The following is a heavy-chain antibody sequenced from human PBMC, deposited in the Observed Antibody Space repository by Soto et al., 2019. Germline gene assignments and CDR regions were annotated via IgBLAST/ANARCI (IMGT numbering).Heavy chain of an antibody. CDR1: GFTFNNYV. CDR2: INDDGSST. V-gene: IGHV3-74*01. D-gene: IGHD4-4*01. CDR3: TRDVQFQSFDS. Sequence: GGSLRLSCAASGFTFNNYVMHWVRQAPGKGLVWVSRINDDGSSTRYADSVKGRFTMSRDNAQNTVHLQMNSLRAEDTGVYYCTRDVQFQSFDSSGQGTLVTVSS. J-gene: IGHJ4*02.